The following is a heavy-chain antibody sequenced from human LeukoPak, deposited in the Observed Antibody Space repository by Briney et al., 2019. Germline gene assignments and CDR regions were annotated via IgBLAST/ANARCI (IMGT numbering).Heavy chain of an antibody. CDR3: AVEGPGYGDYVNY. D-gene: IGHD4-17*01. J-gene: IGHJ4*02. CDR2: INPNSGGT. CDR1: GYTFTGYY. Sequence: AASVKVSCKASGYTFTGYYMHWVRQAPGQGLEWMGWINPNSGGTNYAQKFQGRVTMTRDTSISTAYMELSSLRSEDTAVYYCAVEGPGYGDYVNYWGQGTLVTVSS. V-gene: IGHV1-2*02.